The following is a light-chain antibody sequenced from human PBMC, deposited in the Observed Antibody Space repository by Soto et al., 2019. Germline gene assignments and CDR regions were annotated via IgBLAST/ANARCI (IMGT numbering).Light chain of an antibody. CDR2: DVN. V-gene: IGLV2-14*03. Sequence: QSAMTQPASVSGSPGQSITISCTGSSSDVGGYDYVSWYQHHPGKAPKLIIYDVNNRPSGVSNRFSGSKSANTASLTNSGLQAEDEADYYCSSSSDSSTLFGGGTKLTVL. CDR3: SSSSDSSTL. J-gene: IGLJ2*01. CDR1: SSDVGGYDY.